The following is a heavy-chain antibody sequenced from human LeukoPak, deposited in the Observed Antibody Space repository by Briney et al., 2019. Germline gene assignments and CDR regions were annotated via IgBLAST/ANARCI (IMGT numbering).Heavy chain of an antibody. CDR2: INHSGST. D-gene: IGHD2-2*01. Sequence: SETLSLTCAVYGGSFSGYYWSWIRQPPGKGLEWIGEINHSGSTNYNPSLKSRVTISVDTSKNQFSLKLSSATAADTAVYYCARLKFCSSTSCSYYYYYGMDVWGQGTTVTVSS. J-gene: IGHJ6*02. V-gene: IGHV4-34*01. CDR3: ARLKFCSSTSCSYYYYYGMDV. CDR1: GGSFSGYY.